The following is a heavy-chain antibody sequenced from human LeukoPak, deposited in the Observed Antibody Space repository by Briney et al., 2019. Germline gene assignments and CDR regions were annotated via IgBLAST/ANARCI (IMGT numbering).Heavy chain of an antibody. CDR3: ARWIIAAADPYYFDY. CDR2: INHSGIT. V-gene: IGHV4-34*01. CDR1: GGSLSGYY. Sequence: PSETLSLTCVVYGGSLSGYYWSWIRQPPGKGLEWIGEINHSGITNYSLSLKSRVSISVDTSKNQFSLKVTSVTAADTAVYYCARWIIAAADPYYFDYWGQGTLVTVSS. J-gene: IGHJ4*02. D-gene: IGHD6-13*01.